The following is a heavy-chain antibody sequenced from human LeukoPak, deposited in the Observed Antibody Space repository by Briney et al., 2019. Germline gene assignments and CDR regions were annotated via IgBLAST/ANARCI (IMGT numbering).Heavy chain of an antibody. D-gene: IGHD3-22*01. CDR3: ARRRYYDSTGYLE. Sequence: SETLSLTCTISGGFISSSSYYWGWIRQPPGKGLEWIADIYYSGSTYYNPALKSRVSMSIDTSKNQFSLELRSVAAADTALYYCARRRYYDSTGYLEWGQGTLVTVTS. CDR2: IYYSGST. V-gene: IGHV4-39*01. CDR1: GGFISSSSYY. J-gene: IGHJ1*01.